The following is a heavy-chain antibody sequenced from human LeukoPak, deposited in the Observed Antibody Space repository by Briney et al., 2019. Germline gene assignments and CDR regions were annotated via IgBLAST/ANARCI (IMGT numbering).Heavy chain of an antibody. V-gene: IGHV3-23*01. Sequence: PGGSLRLSCAASGFTFSSYAMSWVRQAPGKGLEWVSAISGSGGSTYYADSVKGRFTISRDNSKNTLYLQMNSLRAEDTAVYYCAKSYGGKTYYYYYMDVWGKGTTVTVSS. CDR1: GFTFSSYA. CDR3: AKSYGGKTYYYYYMDV. J-gene: IGHJ6*03. D-gene: IGHD4-23*01. CDR2: ISGSGGST.